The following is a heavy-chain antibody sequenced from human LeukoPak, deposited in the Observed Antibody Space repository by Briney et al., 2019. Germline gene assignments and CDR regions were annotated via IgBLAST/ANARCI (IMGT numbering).Heavy chain of an antibody. V-gene: IGHV1-3*01. CDR1: GYTFTSYA. D-gene: IGHD1-26*01. Sequence: ASVKVSCKASGYTFTSYAMHWVRQAPGQRLEWMGWINAGNGNTKYSQKFQGRVTITRDTSASTAYMELSSLRSEDTAVYYCAREGSYDPRIDYWGQGTLVTVSS. J-gene: IGHJ4*02. CDR3: AREGSYDPRIDY. CDR2: INAGNGNT.